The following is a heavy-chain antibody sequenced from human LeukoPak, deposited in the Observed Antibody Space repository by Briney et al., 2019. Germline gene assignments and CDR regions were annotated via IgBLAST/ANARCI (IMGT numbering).Heavy chain of an antibody. CDR1: GYTFTSYG. J-gene: IGHJ4*02. CDR2: ISAYNGNT. V-gene: IGHV1-18*01. Sequence: ASVKVSCKASGYTFTSYGISWVRQAPGQGLEWMGCISAYNGNTNYAQKLQGRVTMTTDTSTSTAYMELRSLRSDDTAVYYCARIAGSIAAAGTANYWGQGTLVTVSS. D-gene: IGHD6-13*01. CDR3: ARIAGSIAAAGTANY.